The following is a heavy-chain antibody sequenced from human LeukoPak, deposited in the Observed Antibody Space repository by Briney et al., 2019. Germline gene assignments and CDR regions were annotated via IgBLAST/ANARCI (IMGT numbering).Heavy chain of an antibody. CDR2: IIPIFGTA. D-gene: IGHD5-24*01. CDR3: ARPKRDGYNYDFDY. Sequence: SVKVSCKASGGTFSSYAISWVRQAPGQGLEWMGGIIPIFGTANYAQKFQGRVTTTTDESTGTAYMELSSLRSEDTAVYYCARPKRDGYNYDFDYWGQGTLVTVSS. CDR1: GGTFSSYA. V-gene: IGHV1-69*05. J-gene: IGHJ4*02.